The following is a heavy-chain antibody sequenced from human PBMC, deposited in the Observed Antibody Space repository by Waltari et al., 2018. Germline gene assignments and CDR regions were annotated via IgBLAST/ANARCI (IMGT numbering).Heavy chain of an antibody. J-gene: IGHJ5*02. CDR3: AREVVPSRTIVVNWFDP. CDR1: GYIFNSYA. Sequence: QVQLVQSGSELKKPGASVKIYCQASGYIFNSYAITWLRPAHGKGPELMGWIITNTVNPTYAQGFRGRFVFSLDTSVNTAYLEINSLKTEDTAIYYCAREVVPSRTIVVNWFDPWGQGTQVTVSS. D-gene: IGHD2-2*01. CDR2: IITNTVNP. V-gene: IGHV7-4-1*02.